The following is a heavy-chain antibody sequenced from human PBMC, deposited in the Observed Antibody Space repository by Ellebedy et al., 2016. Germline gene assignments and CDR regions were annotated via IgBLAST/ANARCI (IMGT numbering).Heavy chain of an antibody. CDR3: ARVRGGGMDV. J-gene: IGHJ6*02. CDR2: ISTSISTI. D-gene: IGHD3-10*01. CDR1: GFTFSTYS. Sequence: GGSLRLSXAASGFTFSTYSMTWVRQAQGKGLEWVSYISTSISTIYYADSVKGRFTISRDNAKNALFLQMNSLRAEDTALYYCARVRGGGMDVWGQGTTVAVSS. V-gene: IGHV3-48*04.